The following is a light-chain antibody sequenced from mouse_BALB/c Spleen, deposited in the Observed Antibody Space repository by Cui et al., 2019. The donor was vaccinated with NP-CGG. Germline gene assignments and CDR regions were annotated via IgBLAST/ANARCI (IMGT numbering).Light chain of an antibody. CDR1: TGAVTTSNY. V-gene: IGLV1*01. Sequence: QAVVTQESALPTSPGETVTLTCRSNTGAVTTSNYANWVQEKPDHLFTGLIGGTNNRAPGVPARFSGSLIGAKAALTITGAQTEDEAIYFCALWYSNHWVFGGGTKLTVL. CDR3: ALWYSNHWV. J-gene: IGLJ1*01. CDR2: GTN.